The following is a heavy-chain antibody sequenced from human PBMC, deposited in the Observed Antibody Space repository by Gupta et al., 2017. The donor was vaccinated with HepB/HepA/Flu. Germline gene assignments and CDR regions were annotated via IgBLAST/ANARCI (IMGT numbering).Heavy chain of an antibody. V-gene: IGHV3-53*01. CDR1: GFPVSSTY. Sequence: EVQLVESGGGFIQPGGSLRLSCAASGFPVSSTYMSWVRQAPGKGLEWVSVIYSGGSTYYADSVKGRFTISRDNSKSTLYLQMNSLRAEGTAVYYCARDLGWFDPWGQGTLVTVSS. J-gene: IGHJ5*02. D-gene: IGHD3-16*01. CDR3: ARDLGWFDP. CDR2: IYSGGST.